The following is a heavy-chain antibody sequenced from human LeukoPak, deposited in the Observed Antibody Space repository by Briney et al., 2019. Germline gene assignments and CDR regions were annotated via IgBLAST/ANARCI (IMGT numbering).Heavy chain of an antibody. V-gene: IGHV3-74*03. CDR2: ISSDGSIT. D-gene: IGHD3-10*01. CDR3: ARSGYYNGYDY. J-gene: IGHJ4*02. Sequence: GGSLRLSCVASGFTLNGHWMHWVRQVPGKGLMGVSRISSDGSITTYADSVKGRFTISRDIARNTLYLQMNSLTADDTALYYCARSGYYNGYDYWGQGTLVTVSS. CDR1: GFTLNGHW.